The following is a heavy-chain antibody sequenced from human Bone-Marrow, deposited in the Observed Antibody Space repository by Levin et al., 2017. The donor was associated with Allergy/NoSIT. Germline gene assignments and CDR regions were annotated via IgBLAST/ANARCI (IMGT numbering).Heavy chain of an antibody. D-gene: IGHD3-3*01. V-gene: IGHV3-21*01. J-gene: IGHJ4*02. CDR2: ISSSSSYI. CDR1: GFTFSSYS. Sequence: GGSLRLSCAASGFTFSSYSMNWVRQAPGKGLEWVSSISSSSSYIYYADSVKGRFTISRDNAKNSPYLQMNSLRAEDTAVYYCASRGDDFWSGYYRWGQGTLVTVSS. CDR3: ASRGDDFWSGYYR.